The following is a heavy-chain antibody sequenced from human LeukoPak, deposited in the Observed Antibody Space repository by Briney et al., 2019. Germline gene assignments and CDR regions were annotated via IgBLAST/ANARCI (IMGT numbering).Heavy chain of an antibody. CDR1: GGTFSSYA. CDR3: ARDYTTGNWFDP. J-gene: IGHJ5*02. D-gene: IGHD4-11*01. V-gene: IGHV1-69*05. CDR2: IIPIFGTA. Sequence: SVKVSCKASGGTFSSYAISWVRQAPGQGLEWMGGIIPIFGTANYAQKFQGRVTITTDESTSTAYMELSSLRSEDTAVYYCARDYTTGNWFDPWGQGTLVTVSS.